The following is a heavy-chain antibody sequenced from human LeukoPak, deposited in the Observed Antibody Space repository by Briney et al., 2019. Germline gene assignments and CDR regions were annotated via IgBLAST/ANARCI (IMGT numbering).Heavy chain of an antibody. Sequence: ASVKVSCKASGYTFTSYDINWVRQATGQGLDWMGWMNPNSGNTGYAQKFQGRVTMTRNTSISTAYMELSSLMYEDTAVYYCARGVKGEEGAYYDILTGRNRHYYYYMDVWGKGTTVTISS. CDR1: GYTFTSYD. J-gene: IGHJ6*03. CDR2: MNPNSGNT. V-gene: IGHV1-8*01. D-gene: IGHD3-9*01. CDR3: ARGVKGEEGAYYDILTGRNRHYYYYMDV.